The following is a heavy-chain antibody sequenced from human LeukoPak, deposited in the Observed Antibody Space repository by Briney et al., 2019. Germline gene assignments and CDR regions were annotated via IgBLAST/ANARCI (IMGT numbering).Heavy chain of an antibody. CDR3: ARLQPHVLRFLEWLFYFDY. J-gene: IGHJ4*02. D-gene: IGHD3-3*01. Sequence: GGSLRLSCAASGFTFSSYWMSWVRQAPWKGLEWVANIKQDGSEKYYVDSVKGRFTISRDNAKNSLYLQMNSLRAEDTAVYYCARLQPHVLRFLEWLFYFDYWGQGTLVTVSS. CDR2: IKQDGSEK. V-gene: IGHV3-7*01. CDR1: GFTFSSYW.